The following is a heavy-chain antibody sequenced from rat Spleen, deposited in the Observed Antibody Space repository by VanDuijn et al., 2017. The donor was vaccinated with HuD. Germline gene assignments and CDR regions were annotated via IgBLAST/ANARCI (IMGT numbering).Heavy chain of an antibody. D-gene: IGHD1-1*01. CDR2: ISYEGSST. J-gene: IGHJ2*01. CDR3: ARPHSYYYSAPFDY. V-gene: IGHV5-22*01. CDR1: GFTFSDYY. Sequence: EVQLVESGGGLVQPGRSLKLSCAASGFTFSDYYMAWVRQAPKKGLEWVASISYEGSSTYYGDSVKGRFTISRDNAKSTLYLQMNSLRSEDTATYYCARPHSYYYSAPFDYWGQGVMVTVSS.